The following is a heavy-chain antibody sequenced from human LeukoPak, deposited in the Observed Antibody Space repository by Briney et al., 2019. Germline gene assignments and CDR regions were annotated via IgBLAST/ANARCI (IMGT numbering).Heavy chain of an antibody. CDR2: IAGGGGYI. J-gene: IGHJ4*02. Sequence: GGSLRLSCAASGFTFSSYSMNWVRQAPGKGLEWVSSIAGGGGYIYYADSVKGRFTISRDNAKSSLYLQMNSLRAEDTAVYYCAKFRLSNYDILTGYYYYFDYWGQGTLVTVSS. CDR1: GFTFSSYS. V-gene: IGHV3-21*01. CDR3: AKFRLSNYDILTGYYYYFDY. D-gene: IGHD3-9*01.